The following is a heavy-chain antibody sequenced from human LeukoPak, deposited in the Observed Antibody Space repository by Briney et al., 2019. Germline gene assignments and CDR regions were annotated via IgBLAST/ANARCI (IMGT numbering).Heavy chain of an antibody. CDR3: ARDSSGYYHWFDP. Sequence: GGSLRLSCAASGFTFSRCWMSWVRQAPGKGLEWVANIHQDGSDKYYVDSVKGRFTISRDNAKNSLYLQMNSLRAEDTAVYYCARDSSGYYHWFDPWGQGTLVTVSS. CDR1: GFTFSRCW. J-gene: IGHJ5*02. D-gene: IGHD3-22*01. CDR2: IHQDGSDK. V-gene: IGHV3-7*03.